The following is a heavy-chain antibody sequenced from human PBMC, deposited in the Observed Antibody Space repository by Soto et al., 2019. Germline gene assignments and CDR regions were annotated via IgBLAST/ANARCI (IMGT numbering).Heavy chain of an antibody. CDR2: IYPGDFDT. J-gene: IGHJ6*02. V-gene: IGHV5-51*01. Sequence: GESLKISCKGSGYSFTSYWIGWVRQMPGKGLEWMGIIYPGDFDTRYSPSFQGQVTISADKSIGTAYLQWSSLKASDTAMYYCARQYDYSNYDDPYYYYYGMDVWGQGTTVTVSS. D-gene: IGHD4-4*01. CDR3: ARQYDYSNYDDPYYYYYGMDV. CDR1: GYSFTSYW.